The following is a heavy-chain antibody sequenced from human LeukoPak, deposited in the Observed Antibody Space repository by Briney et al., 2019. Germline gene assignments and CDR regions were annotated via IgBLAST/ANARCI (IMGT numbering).Heavy chain of an antibody. CDR1: GFAFSTYW. V-gene: IGHV3-7*01. J-gene: IGHJ4*02. D-gene: IGHD6-13*01. Sequence: GGSLRLSCAASGFAFSTYWMTWVRQAPGKGLEGVANIKPDGSDKYYVDSVRGRFTISRDNAKNSLYLQMNSLRDDDTAVYYCARAITFCGSRWANDYWGPGTVVTVSS. CDR2: IKPDGSDK. CDR3: ARAITFCGSRWANDY.